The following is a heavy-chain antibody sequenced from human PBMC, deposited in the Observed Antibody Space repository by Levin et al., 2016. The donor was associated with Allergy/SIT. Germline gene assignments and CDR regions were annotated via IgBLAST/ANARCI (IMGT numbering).Heavy chain of an antibody. J-gene: IGHJ4*02. CDR1: GGTFSSYA. CDR2: IIPIFGTA. CDR3: ARGGFNFDDSSGYPFYY. D-gene: IGHD3-22*01. V-gene: IGHV1-69*13. Sequence: SVKVSCKASGGTFSSYAISWVRQAPGQGLEWMGGIIPIFGTANYAQKFQGRVTITADESTSTAYMELSSLRSEDTAVYYCARGGFNFDDSSGYPFYYWGQGTLVTVSS.